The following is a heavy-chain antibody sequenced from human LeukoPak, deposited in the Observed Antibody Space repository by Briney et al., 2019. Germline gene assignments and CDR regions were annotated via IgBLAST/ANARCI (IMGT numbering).Heavy chain of an antibody. V-gene: IGHV4-31*03. J-gene: IGHJ3*02. CDR2: IYYSGTT. CDR1: GFSMSSGAYY. CDR3: ARIGAKAVERIDLSHAFDI. D-gene: IGHD2-21*01. Sequence: PSETLSLTCTVSGFSMSSGAYYWSWLRQHPGMGLEWIGYIYYSGTTYYNPSLKRRVSITVDTSRNQFSLKHNPVTAADTAVYYVARIGAKAVERIDLSHAFDIWGQGTMVTVSS.